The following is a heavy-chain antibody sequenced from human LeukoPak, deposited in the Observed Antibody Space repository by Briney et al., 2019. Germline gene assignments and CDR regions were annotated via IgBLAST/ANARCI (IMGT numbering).Heavy chain of an antibody. D-gene: IGHD3-22*01. Sequence: PGGSLRLSCAASGFTFSSYGMHWVRQAPGKGLECVAFMRYDENNKYYADSVKGRFTISRDNSKNTLYLQMNSLRAEDTAVYYCARDVVGYYDSSGYYLSASDIWGHGTMVTVSS. J-gene: IGHJ3*02. CDR3: ARDVVGYYDSSGYYLSASDI. V-gene: IGHV3-30*02. CDR2: MRYDENNK. CDR1: GFTFSSYG.